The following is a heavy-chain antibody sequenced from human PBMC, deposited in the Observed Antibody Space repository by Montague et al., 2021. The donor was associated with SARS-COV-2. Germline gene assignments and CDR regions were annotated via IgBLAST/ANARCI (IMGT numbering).Heavy chain of an antibody. D-gene: IGHD2-15*01. J-gene: IGHJ5*02. CDR1: GDSISSYY. Sequence: SETLSLTCTVSGDSISSYYWNWIRQPPGKGLEWIGYIYNSGTTNYNPSVKSRVTISVDTSKNQFSLKLNSVTAADTAVYYCARGGGYFSGGSCYYWFDPWGQGTLVTVPS. CDR2: IYNSGTT. CDR3: ARGGGYFSGGSCYYWFDP. V-gene: IGHV4-59*01.